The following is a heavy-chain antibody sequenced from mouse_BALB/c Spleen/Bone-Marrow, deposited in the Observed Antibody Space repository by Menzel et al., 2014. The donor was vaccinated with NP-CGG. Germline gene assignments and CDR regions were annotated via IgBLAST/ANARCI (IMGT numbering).Heavy chain of an antibody. CDR2: FNPNNGVT. J-gene: IGHJ4*01. CDR1: GYTFTEYT. CDR3: AIYYSDYPVMDY. D-gene: IGHD1-1*01. V-gene: IGHV1-18*01. Sequence: EVQLQQPGPELVKPGASVKISCKTSGYTFTEYTMHWVMQSHGKSLEWIGGFNPNNGVTIYNQKFKGKATLTVDKSSSTAYMELRSLTSEDSAVYYCAIYYSDYPVMDYWGQGTSVAVSS.